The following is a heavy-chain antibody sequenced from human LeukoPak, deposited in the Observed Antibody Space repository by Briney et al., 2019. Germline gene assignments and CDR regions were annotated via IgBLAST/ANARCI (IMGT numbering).Heavy chain of an antibody. CDR3: ARFLRRGTFDY. D-gene: IGHD3-3*01. V-gene: IGHV3-48*03. Sequence: GGSLRLSCAASEFAFSSYEMNWVRQAPGKGLEWVSYISSSGNTIYYADSVKGRFTISRDNAKNFVYLQMNSLSAEDTAVYYCARFLRRGTFDYWGQGTLVTV. CDR2: ISSSGNTI. CDR1: EFAFSSYE. J-gene: IGHJ4*02.